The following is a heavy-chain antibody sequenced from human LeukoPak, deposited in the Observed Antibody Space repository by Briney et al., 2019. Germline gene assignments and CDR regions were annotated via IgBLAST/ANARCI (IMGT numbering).Heavy chain of an antibody. V-gene: IGHV3-30*02. D-gene: IGHD1-1*01. CDR2: IRYDGSNK. J-gene: IGHJ3*02. Sequence: HPGGSLRLSCAASGFTFSSYGMHWVRQAPGKGLEWVAFIRYDGSNKYYADSVKGRFTISRDNSKNTLYLQMNSLRAEDTAVYYCAKDLRLERRLTDAFDIWGQGTMVTVSS. CDR1: GFTFSSYG. CDR3: AKDLRLERRLTDAFDI.